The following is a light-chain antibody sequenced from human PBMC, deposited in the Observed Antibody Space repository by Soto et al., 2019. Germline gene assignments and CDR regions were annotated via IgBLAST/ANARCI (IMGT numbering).Light chain of an antibody. J-gene: IGKJ4*01. CDR3: QQRSNWPLT. Sequence: EIVLTQSPATLSLSPGERDTLSCRASQSVSSYLAWYQQKPGQAPRLLIYDASNSATGIPARFSVSGSGTDFTLTISRLEPEDVAVYYCQQRSNWPLTFGGGTKVEIK. V-gene: IGKV3-11*01. CDR1: QSVSSY. CDR2: DAS.